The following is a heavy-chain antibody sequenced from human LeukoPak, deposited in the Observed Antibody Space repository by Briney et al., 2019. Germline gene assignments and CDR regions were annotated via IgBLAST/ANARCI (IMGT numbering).Heavy chain of an antibody. J-gene: IGHJ4*02. CDR1: GYTFTSYG. CDR2: ISAYNGNT. Sequence: ASVKVSCKASGYTFTSYGISWVRQAPGQGLEWMGWISAYNGNTNYAQKLQGRVTMTTDTSTSTAYMELRSLRSGDTAVYYCARSPPLAVAGTFDYWGQGTLVTVSS. CDR3: ARSPPLAVAGTFDY. D-gene: IGHD6-19*01. V-gene: IGHV1-18*01.